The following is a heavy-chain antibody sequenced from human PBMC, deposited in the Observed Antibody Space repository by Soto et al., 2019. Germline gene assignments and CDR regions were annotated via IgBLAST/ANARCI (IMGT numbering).Heavy chain of an antibody. V-gene: IGHV1-69*13. CDR3: ARELLYTAMDANWFDP. J-gene: IGHJ5*02. CDR1: GGTFSSYA. CDR2: IIPIFGTA. D-gene: IGHD5-18*01. Sequence: ASVKVSCKASGGTFSSYAISWVRQAPGQGLEWMGGIIPIFGTANYAQKFQGRVTITADESTSTAYMELSSLRSEDTAVYYCARELLYTAMDANWFDPWGQGTLVTVSS.